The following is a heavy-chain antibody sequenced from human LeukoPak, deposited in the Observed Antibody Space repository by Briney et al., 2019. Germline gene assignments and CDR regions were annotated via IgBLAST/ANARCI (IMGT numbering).Heavy chain of an antibody. V-gene: IGHV4-61*02. J-gene: IGHJ4*02. D-gene: IGHD3-9*01. Sequence: SETLSLTRTVSGGSISSGSYYWSWIRQPAGKGLEWIGRIYTSGSTNYNPSLKSRVTISVDTSKNQFSLKLSSVTAADTAVYYCATAGWASYYFDYWGQGTLVTVSS. CDR3: ATAGWASYYFDY. CDR2: IYTSGST. CDR1: GGSISSGSYY.